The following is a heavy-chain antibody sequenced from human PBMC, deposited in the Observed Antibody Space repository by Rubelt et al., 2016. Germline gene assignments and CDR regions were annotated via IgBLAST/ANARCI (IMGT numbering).Heavy chain of an antibody. J-gene: IGHJ4*02. V-gene: IGHV1-18*01. D-gene: IGHD4-23*01. Sequence: QVQLVQSGAEVKKPGASVKVSCKASGYTFTSYGISWVRQAPGQGLEWMGWISAYNGNTNYAQKPQGRVTMTTDTSTSTAYMELRSLGSDDTAVYYCARDVGGNSVLYYFDYWGQGTLVTVSS. CDR1: GYTFTSYG. CDR2: ISAYNGNT. CDR3: ARDVGGNSVLYYFDY.